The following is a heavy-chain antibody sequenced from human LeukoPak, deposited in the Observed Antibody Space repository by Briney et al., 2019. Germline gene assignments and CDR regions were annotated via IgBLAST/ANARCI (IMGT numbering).Heavy chain of an antibody. D-gene: IGHD5-18*01. V-gene: IGHV4-59*12. CDR2: IYYSGST. J-gene: IGHJ4*02. CDR1: GGSISSYY. Sequence: PSETLSLTCTVSGGSISSYYWSWIRQPPGKGLEWIGYIYYSGSTNYNPSLKSRVTISVDTSKNQFSLKLSSVTAADTAVYYCARFSDVDTDYWGQGTLVTVSS. CDR3: ARFSDVDTDY.